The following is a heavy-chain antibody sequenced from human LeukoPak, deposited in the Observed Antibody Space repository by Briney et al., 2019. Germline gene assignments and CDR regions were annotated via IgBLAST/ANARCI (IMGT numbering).Heavy chain of an antibody. CDR2: ISYDGSNK. Sequence: PGGSLRLSCAASGFTFSSYGMYWVRQAPGKGLEWVAVISYDGSNKYYADSVKGRFTISRDNSKNTLYLQMNSLRAEDTAVYYCAKGVRYFDWLLSNYFDYWGQGTLVTVSS. CDR1: GFTFSSYG. D-gene: IGHD3-9*01. J-gene: IGHJ4*02. CDR3: AKGVRYFDWLLSNYFDY. V-gene: IGHV3-30*18.